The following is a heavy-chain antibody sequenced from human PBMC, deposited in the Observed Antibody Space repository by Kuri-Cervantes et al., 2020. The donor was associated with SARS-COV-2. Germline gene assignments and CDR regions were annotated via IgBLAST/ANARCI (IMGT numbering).Heavy chain of an antibody. CDR2: INPNSGGT. Sequence: VSVKVSCKASGYTFTGYYMHWVRQAPGQGLEWMGWINPNSGGTNYAQKFQGRVTMTRDTSISTAYMDLSRLRSDDTAVYYCARETELYCSSTSCHPYNWFDPWGQGTLVTVSS. V-gene: IGHV1-2*02. J-gene: IGHJ5*02. D-gene: IGHD2-2*01. CDR1: GYTFTGYY. CDR3: ARETELYCSSTSCHPYNWFDP.